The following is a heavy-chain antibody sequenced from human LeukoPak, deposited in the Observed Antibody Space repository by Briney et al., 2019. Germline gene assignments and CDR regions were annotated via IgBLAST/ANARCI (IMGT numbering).Heavy chain of an antibody. CDR1: GDXISSNSAA. CDR3: ARDLCTSSSCPNNWIDP. Sequence: SQTLSLTCAISGDXISSNSAAWNWVRQSPSRRLEWLGRTYYRSKWYNNYAISVKSRITINPDTSKNQFSLQLNSVTPEDTAVYYCARDLCTSSSCPNNWIDPWGQGTLVTVSS. V-gene: IGHV6-1*01. CDR2: TYYRSKWYN. J-gene: IGHJ5*02. D-gene: IGHD2-2*01.